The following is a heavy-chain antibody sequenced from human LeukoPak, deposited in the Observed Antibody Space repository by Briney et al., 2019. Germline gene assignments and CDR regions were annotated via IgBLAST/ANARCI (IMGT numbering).Heavy chain of an antibody. J-gene: IGHJ4*02. Sequence: PSETLSLTCSVSGGSISSYYWSWIRQPPGKGLEWIGYIYYSGSTNYNPSLKSRVTISVDMSKNQFSLKLSSVTAADTAVYYCARAVTYYYGSSGYPTLDYWGQGTLVTVSS. D-gene: IGHD3-22*01. V-gene: IGHV4-59*08. CDR2: IYYSGST. CDR3: ARAVTYYYGSSGYPTLDY. CDR1: GGSISSYY.